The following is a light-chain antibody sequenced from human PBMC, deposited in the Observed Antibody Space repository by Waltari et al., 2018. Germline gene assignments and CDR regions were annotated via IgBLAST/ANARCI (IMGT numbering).Light chain of an antibody. Sequence: DMQLTHYPAAQCPSVVDNVTVTCRASQSISVWVAWYQQKPGKAPKVLIYKASTLERGVPSRFSGSGSGTEFTLTISSLQPDDFATYYCQQYNSYVWTFGQGTKVEI. J-gene: IGKJ1*01. CDR1: QSISVW. CDR2: KAS. CDR3: QQYNSYVWT. V-gene: IGKV1-5*03.